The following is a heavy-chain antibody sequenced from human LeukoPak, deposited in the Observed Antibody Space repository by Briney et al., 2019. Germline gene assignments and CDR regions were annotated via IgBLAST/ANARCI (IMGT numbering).Heavy chain of an antibody. CDR3: ASRPFLWGFAY. CDR2: INHSGST. D-gene: IGHD3-16*01. J-gene: IGHJ4*02. CDR1: GGSFSGYY. V-gene: IGHV4-34*01. Sequence: SETLSLTCAVYGGSFSGYYWSWIREPPGKGLEWIGEINHSGSTNYNPSLKSRVTISVDTSKNQFSLKLSSVTAADTAVYYCASRPFLWGFAYWGQGTLVTVSS.